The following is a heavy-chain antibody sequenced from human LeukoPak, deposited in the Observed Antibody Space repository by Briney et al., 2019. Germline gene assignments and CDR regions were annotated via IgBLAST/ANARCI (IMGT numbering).Heavy chain of an antibody. J-gene: IGHJ4*02. V-gene: IGHV4-34*01. CDR2: INHSGST. CDR3: ARAPGAALD. Sequence: SETLSLTCAVYGGSFSGYYWSWIRQPPGKGLEWIGEINHSGSTNYNSSLKSRVTISVDTSKNQFSLKLRAVTAADTAVYYCARAPGAALDWGQGTLVTVSS. D-gene: IGHD2-15*01. CDR1: GGSFSGYY.